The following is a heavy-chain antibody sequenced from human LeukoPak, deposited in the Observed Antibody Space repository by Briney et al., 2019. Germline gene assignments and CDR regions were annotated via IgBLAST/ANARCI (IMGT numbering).Heavy chain of an antibody. CDR1: GGSISSSNW. V-gene: IGHV4-4*02. CDR3: AREAQSAADAFDI. Sequence: SETLSLTCAVSGGSISSSNWWSWVRQPPGKGLEWIGEIYHSGSTNYNPSLKSRVTISVDKSKNQFSLKLSSVTATDTAVYYCAREAQSAADAFDIWDQGTMVTVSS. CDR2: IYHSGST. J-gene: IGHJ3*02.